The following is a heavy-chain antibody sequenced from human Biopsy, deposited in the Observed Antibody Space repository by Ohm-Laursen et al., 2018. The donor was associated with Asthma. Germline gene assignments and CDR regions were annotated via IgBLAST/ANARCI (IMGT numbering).Heavy chain of an antibody. CDR3: ARDPRTALVPFFDH. D-gene: IGHD5-18*01. CDR2: IIPVFHET. V-gene: IGHV1-69*13. CDR1: GDSFSNYA. Sequence: SVKVSCKASGDSFSNYAISWVRQAPGQGLEWVATIIPVFHETNIAQKFQDRVAITADGSPTTLYMDLISLTSEDTAVYFCARDPRTALVPFFDHWGQGTLVTVSS. J-gene: IGHJ4*02.